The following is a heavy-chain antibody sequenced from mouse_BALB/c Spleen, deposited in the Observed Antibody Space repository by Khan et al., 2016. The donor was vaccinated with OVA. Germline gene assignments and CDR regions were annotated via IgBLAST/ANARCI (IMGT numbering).Heavy chain of an antibody. D-gene: IGHD1-2*01. CDR3: ARTARIKY. CDR2: ISYSGST. Sequence: EVQLQESGPGLVKPSQSLSLTCTVTGYSITSGYGRNWIRQFPGNKLEWMGYISYSGSTNYNPSLKSRIPITRDTSKNQFFLQLNSVTTEDTATYYCARTARIKYWGQGTTLTVSS. CDR1: GYSITSGYG. V-gene: IGHV3-2*02. J-gene: IGHJ2*01.